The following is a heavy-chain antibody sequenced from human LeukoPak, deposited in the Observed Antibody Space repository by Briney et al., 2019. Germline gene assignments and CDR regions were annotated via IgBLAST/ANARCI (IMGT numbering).Heavy chain of an antibody. Sequence: PGGSLRLSCAASGFDFSSNWMHWVRHAPGQGLVWVSRIKGDGISTNYADSVKGRFTISRDIAKNTLYLQMNSLRAEDTAVYYCAKDDTYSSSFDYWGQGTLVTVSS. CDR2: IKGDGIST. D-gene: IGHD6-13*01. J-gene: IGHJ4*02. V-gene: IGHV3-74*01. CDR1: GFDFSSNW. CDR3: AKDDTYSSSFDY.